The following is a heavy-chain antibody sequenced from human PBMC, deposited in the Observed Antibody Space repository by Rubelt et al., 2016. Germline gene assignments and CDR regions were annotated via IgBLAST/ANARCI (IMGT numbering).Heavy chain of an antibody. D-gene: IGHD3-10*01. Sequence: QVQLQESGPGLVKPSEALSLTCTVSGGSISSYYWSWIRQPPGKGLECIGYIYSSGSTTYNPSLQIRGTISVDTSKNQFSLKLSSVTAADTAVYYCARRARGGKQFDYWGQGTLVTVSS. J-gene: IGHJ4*02. V-gene: IGHV4-59*12. CDR3: ARRARGGKQFDY. CDR1: GGSISSYY. CDR2: IYSSGST.